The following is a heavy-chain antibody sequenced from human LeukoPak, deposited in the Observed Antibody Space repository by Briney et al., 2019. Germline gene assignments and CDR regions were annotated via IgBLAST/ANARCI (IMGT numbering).Heavy chain of an antibody. CDR1: GGSFSGYY. D-gene: IGHD3-9*01. J-gene: IGHJ4*02. Sequence: SETLSLTCAVYGGSFSGYYWSWIRQPPGKGLEWIGEINHSGSTNYNPSLKSRVTISVDTSKNQFSLKLSSVTAADTAVYYCARIHLNYFDWSFDYWGRGTLVTVSS. CDR2: INHSGST. V-gene: IGHV4-34*01. CDR3: ARIHLNYFDWSFDY.